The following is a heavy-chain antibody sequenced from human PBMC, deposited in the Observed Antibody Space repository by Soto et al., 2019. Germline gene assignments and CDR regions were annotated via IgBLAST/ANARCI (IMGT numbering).Heavy chain of an antibody. V-gene: IGHV1-18*01. CDR3: AGRGGSWSGANCEAGEFPHRYL. D-gene: IGHD2-15*01. CDR1: AYTFTIYG. CDR2: ISAYNGNT. J-gene: IGHJ2*01. Sequence: PSVKVSFKTSAYTFTIYGISWVLRAPGQGIEWMGWISAYNGNTNYAQKLQGRVTMTTDTSTSTAYMELRSLRSDDTAGYYCAGRGGSWSGANCEAGEFPHRYLW.